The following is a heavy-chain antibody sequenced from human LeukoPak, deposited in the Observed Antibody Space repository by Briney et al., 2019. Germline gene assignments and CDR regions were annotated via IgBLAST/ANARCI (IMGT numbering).Heavy chain of an antibody. CDR2: INWNGGST. CDR1: GFTFDDYG. Sequence: GGSLRLSCAASGFTFDDYGMSWVRQAPGKGLEWVSGINWNGGSTGYADSVKGRFTISRDNAKNSLYLQMNSLRAEDTALCYCARGAALYYYGSGSFIDYWGQGTLVTVSS. CDR3: ARGAALYYYGSGSFIDY. V-gene: IGHV3-20*04. D-gene: IGHD3-10*01. J-gene: IGHJ4*02.